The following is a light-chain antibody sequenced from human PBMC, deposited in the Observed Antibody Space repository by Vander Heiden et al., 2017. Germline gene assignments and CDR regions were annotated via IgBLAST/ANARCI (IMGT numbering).Light chain of an antibody. CDR3: QQYNNGPPLFT. V-gene: IGKV3-15*01. CDR2: GAS. CDR1: QSVSSN. Sequence: EIVMTQSPATLSVSPGERATLSCRASQSVSSNLAWYQQKPGQAPRLLIYGASTRATGIPARFSGSGSGTEFTLTISSRQSEDFAVYYCQQYNNGPPLFTFGHGTKVDIK. J-gene: IGKJ3*01.